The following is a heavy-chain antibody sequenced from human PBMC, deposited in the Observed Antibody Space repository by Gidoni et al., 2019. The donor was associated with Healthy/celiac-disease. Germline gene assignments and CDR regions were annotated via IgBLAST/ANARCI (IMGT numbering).Heavy chain of an antibody. D-gene: IGHD6-6*01. CDR1: GFTFRSYW. V-gene: IGHV3-74*01. J-gene: IGHJ4*02. CDR2: MNSDGSST. CDR3: ARDFEYSSSSGRVSDY. Sequence: EVQLVESGGGLVQPGGSLRLSCAASGFTFRSYWMHWVGQAPGKGVVWVSRMNSDGSSTSYADSVKGRFTISRDNAKNTLYLQMNSLRAEDTAVYYCARDFEYSSSSGRVSDYWGQGTLVTVSS.